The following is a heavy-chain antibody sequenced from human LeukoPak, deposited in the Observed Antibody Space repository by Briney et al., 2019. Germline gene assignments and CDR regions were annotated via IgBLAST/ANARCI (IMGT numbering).Heavy chain of an antibody. V-gene: IGHV4-59*01. CDR2: IYYSGST. J-gene: IGHJ5*02. CDR3: ARDPYDVSAAGRWFDP. Sequence: DTQSLTCTLSGRSISIYYWSWTRQPPGEGLEWLGYIYYSGSTNYNPSLTSHVAISVDTTKNQFSLKLSSVTAAETAVYYCARDPYDVSAAGRWFDPWGQGTLVTVSS. CDR1: GRSISIYY. D-gene: IGHD6-13*01.